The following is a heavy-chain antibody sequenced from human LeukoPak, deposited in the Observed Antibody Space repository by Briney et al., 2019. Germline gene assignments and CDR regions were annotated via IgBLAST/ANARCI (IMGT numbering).Heavy chain of an antibody. J-gene: IGHJ4*02. D-gene: IGHD6-13*01. CDR3: ARVNPIAAADK. V-gene: IGHV4-34*01. CDR1: GGSFSGYS. Sequence: KSSETLSLACAVYGGSFSGYSWNWIRQPPGKGLECIGGINHSGSTNYNPSLKSRVTISVDTSKNQFSLKLSSVTAADTAVYYCARVNPIAAADKWGQGTLVTVSS. CDR2: INHSGST.